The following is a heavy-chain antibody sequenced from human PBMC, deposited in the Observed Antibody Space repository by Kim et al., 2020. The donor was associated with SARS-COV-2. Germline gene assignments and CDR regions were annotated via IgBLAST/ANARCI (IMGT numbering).Heavy chain of an antibody. J-gene: IGHJ4*02. Sequence: NYPKKLQGRVTITADESTSTAYMELSSLRSEDTAVYYCARGGEMATVDYWGQGTLVTVSS. D-gene: IGHD4-4*01. V-gene: IGHV1-69*01. CDR3: ARGGEMATVDY.